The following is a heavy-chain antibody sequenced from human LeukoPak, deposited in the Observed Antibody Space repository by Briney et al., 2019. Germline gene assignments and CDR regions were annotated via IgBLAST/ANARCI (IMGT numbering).Heavy chain of an antibody. CDR1: GGSISSYY. V-gene: IGHV4-59*01. D-gene: IGHD2-2*01. J-gene: IGHJ3*02. CDR3: ARDCSSTSCYGDAFDI. Sequence: SETLSLTCTVSGGSISSYYWSWIRQPPGKGLEWIGYIYYSGSTNYNPSLKSRVTISVDTSKNQFSLKLSSVTAADTAVYYCARDCSSTSCYGDAFDIWGQGTMVTVSS. CDR2: IYYSGST.